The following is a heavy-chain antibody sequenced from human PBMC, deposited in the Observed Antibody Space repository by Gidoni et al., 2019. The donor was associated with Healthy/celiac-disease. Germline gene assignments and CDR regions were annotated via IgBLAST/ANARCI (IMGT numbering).Heavy chain of an antibody. CDR2: ISSSSSYI. D-gene: IGHD2-2*01. Sequence: EVQLVESGGGLVKPGGSLRLSCAASGFTFSRYSMTWVRQAPGKGLEWVSSISSSSSYIYYADSVKGRFTISRDNAKNSLYLQMNSLRAEDTAVYYCARVSGYCSSTSCYGSYYYYGMDVWGQGTTVTVSS. CDR1: GFTFSRYS. CDR3: ARVSGYCSSTSCYGSYYYYGMDV. V-gene: IGHV3-21*01. J-gene: IGHJ6*02.